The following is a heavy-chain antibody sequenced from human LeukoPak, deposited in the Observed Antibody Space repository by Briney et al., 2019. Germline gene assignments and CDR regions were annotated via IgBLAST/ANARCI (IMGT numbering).Heavy chain of an antibody. CDR1: GFTFSTYW. D-gene: IGHD6-13*01. CDR3: ASHAKTASYSSSVNWFDP. V-gene: IGHV4-34*01. Sequence: GSLRLSCAASGFTFSTYWMNWYRQPPGKGLEWIGEINHSGSTNYNPSLKSRVTISVDTSKNQFSLKLSSVTAADTAVYYCASHAKTASYSSSVNWFDPWGQGTLVTVSS. CDR2: INHSGST. J-gene: IGHJ5*02.